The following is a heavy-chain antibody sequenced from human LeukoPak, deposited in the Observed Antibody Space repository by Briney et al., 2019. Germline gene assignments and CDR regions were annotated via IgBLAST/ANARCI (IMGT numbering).Heavy chain of an antibody. V-gene: IGHV3-21*01. CDR2: ISSSSSYI. CDR1: GFTFSSYS. J-gene: IGHJ4*02. D-gene: IGHD3-9*01. Sequence: GGSLRLSCAASGFTFSSYSMNWVRQAPGKGLEWVSSISSSSSYIYYADSVKGRFTISRDNAKNSLYPQMNSLRAEDTAVYYCARESVDYDILTGYQFDYWGQGTLVTVSS. CDR3: ARESVDYDILTGYQFDY.